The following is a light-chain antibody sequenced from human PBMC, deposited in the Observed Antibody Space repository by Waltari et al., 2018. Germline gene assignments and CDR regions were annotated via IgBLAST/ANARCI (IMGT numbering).Light chain of an antibody. CDR2: GAS. V-gene: IGKV3-15*01. CDR1: QSVRTN. Sequence: EIVMTQSPATLSVSPGDRATLSCRASQSVRTNLAWFQQKPDQPPRLLISGASTRATGIPARFSGSGSGTEFTLTITGLQSEDFAVYYCHEYEYWPPGTFGPGTKVEIK. J-gene: IGKJ3*01. CDR3: HEYEYWPPGT.